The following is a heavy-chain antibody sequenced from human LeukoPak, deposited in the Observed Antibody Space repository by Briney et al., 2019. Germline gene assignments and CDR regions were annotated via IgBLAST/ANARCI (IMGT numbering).Heavy chain of an antibody. CDR1: GFTFSSYA. CDR3: AKEELLRYFDWSPTFDY. Sequence: GGSLRLSCAASGFTFSSYAMHWVRQAPGKGLEWVSAISGSGGSTYYADSVKGRFTISRDNSKNTLYLQMNSLRAEDTAVYYCAKEELLRYFDWSPTFDYWGQGTLVTVSS. CDR2: ISGSGGST. J-gene: IGHJ4*02. D-gene: IGHD3-9*01. V-gene: IGHV3-23*01.